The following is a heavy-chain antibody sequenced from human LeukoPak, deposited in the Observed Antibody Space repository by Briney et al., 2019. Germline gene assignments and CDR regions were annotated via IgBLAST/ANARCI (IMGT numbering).Heavy chain of an antibody. Sequence: SVKVSCKASGGTFSSYAISWVRQAPGQGLEWMGRIIPILGIANYAQKFQGRVTITADKSTSTAYMELSSLRSEDTAVYYCARNHQWLVTSYGMDVWGQGTTVTVSS. J-gene: IGHJ6*02. D-gene: IGHD6-19*01. CDR1: GGTFSSYA. CDR3: ARNHQWLVTSYGMDV. V-gene: IGHV1-69*04. CDR2: IIPILGIA.